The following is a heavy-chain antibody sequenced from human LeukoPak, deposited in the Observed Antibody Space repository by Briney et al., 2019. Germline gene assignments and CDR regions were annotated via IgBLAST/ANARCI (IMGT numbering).Heavy chain of an antibody. CDR1: GGSISSGSYY. CDR3: ARDEEYIDY. Sequence: PSETLSLTCTVSGGSISSGSYYWSWIRQPAGKGLEWIGRIYTSGSTNYNPSLKSRVTISVDTSKNQFSLKLSSVTAADTAVYYCARDEEYIDYWGQGTLVTVSS. D-gene: IGHD6-6*01. J-gene: IGHJ4*02. CDR2: IYTSGST. V-gene: IGHV4-61*02.